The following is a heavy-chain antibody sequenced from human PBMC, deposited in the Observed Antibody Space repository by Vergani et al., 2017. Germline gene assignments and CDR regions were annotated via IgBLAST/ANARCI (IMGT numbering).Heavy chain of an antibody. D-gene: IGHD1-26*01. CDR2: INAGNGNT. CDR3: ARDARGWELLPNQCYYYCCMDV. Sequence: QVQLVQSGAEVKKPGASVKVSCKASGYTFTSYAMHWVRQAPGQRLEWMGWINAGNGNTKYSQKFQGRVTITRDTSASTAYMELSSLRSEDTAVYYCARDARGWELLPNQCYYYCCMDVWGKGTTVTVSS. J-gene: IGHJ6*03. V-gene: IGHV1-3*01. CDR1: GYTFTSYA.